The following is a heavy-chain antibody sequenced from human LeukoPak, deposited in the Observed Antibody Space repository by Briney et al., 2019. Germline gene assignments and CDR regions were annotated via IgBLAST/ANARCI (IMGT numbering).Heavy chain of an antibody. CDR2: IKRDGSER. Sequence: GGSLRLSCAASGITFSTYWMTWVRQAPGKGLEWVANIKRDGSERYYVESVKGRFTISRDNAKNSVYLQMNSLRAEDTAVYYCARIGDGSGSYFSYYFDFWGRGTLVTVSS. CDR1: GITFSTYW. V-gene: IGHV3-7*04. D-gene: IGHD3-10*01. CDR3: ARIGDGSGSYFSYYFDF. J-gene: IGHJ4*02.